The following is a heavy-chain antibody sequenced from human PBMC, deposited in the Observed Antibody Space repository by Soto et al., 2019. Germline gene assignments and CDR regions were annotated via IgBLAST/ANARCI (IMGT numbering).Heavy chain of an antibody. Sequence: SGGSLRLSCAATGFTFGFNALSWVRQAPGKGLEWVSSISAGGVSTNYADSVRGRFTISRHNAKNSLYLQMNSLRAEDTAVYYCARGFKYSSSWWFDPWGQGTLVTVSS. CDR3: ARGFKYSSSWWFDP. CDR1: GFTFGFNA. D-gene: IGHD6-6*01. V-gene: IGHV3-23*01. J-gene: IGHJ5*02. CDR2: ISAGGVST.